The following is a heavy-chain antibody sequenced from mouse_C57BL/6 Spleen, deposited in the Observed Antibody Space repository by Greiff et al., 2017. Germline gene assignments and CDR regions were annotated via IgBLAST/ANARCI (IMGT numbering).Heavy chain of an antibody. CDR1: GYSITSGYY. Sequence: EVQLQQSGPGLVKPSQSLSLTCSVTGYSITSGYYWNWIRQFPGNKLEWMGYISYDGSNNYNPSLKNRISITRDTSKNQFFLKLNSVTTEDTATYYCARVYGSSYLGYFDVWGTGTTVTVSS. V-gene: IGHV3-6*01. CDR3: ARVYGSSYLGYFDV. D-gene: IGHD1-1*01. J-gene: IGHJ1*03. CDR2: ISYDGSN.